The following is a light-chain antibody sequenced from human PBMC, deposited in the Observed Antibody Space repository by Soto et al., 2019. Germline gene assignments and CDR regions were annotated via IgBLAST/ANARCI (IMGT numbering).Light chain of an antibody. CDR1: QSIGSN. V-gene: IGKV1-39*01. Sequence: DIQLSQSPPSLSASVGDRVTITCRASQSIGSNLNGYQQKPGKPPKLLIYAASSLQSRVPSRFTGSGSGTDFRFTISSLQPEDFATYYSQQSYSTPLTSGGGNKVDI. J-gene: IGKJ4*01. CDR2: AAS. CDR3: QQSYSTPLT.